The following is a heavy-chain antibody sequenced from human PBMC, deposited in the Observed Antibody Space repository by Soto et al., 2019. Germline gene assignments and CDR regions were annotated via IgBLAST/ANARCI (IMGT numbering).Heavy chain of an antibody. D-gene: IGHD2-15*01. CDR2: TIPFYGTA. J-gene: IGHJ3*01. V-gene: IGHV1-69*06. CDR3: AREQIPVDQGGGEALDL. Sequence: QVQLVQSGAEVKKPGSSVKVSCRASGGTFSKFPLNWVRRSPGQGLEWLGGTIPFYGTATYAQTFQGRVTFSADKATGTAYMELRSLRSEDTAVYYCAREQIPVDQGGGEALDLWGQGTMVAVSS. CDR1: GGTFSKFP.